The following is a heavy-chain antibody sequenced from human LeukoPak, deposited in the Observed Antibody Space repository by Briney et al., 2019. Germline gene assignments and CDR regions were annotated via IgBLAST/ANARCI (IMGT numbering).Heavy chain of an antibody. V-gene: IGHV4-59*12. J-gene: IGHJ4*02. Sequence: SETLSLTCTVSGGSISSYYWSWIRQPPGKGLEWIGYIYYSGSTNYNPSLKSRVTISVDTSKNQFSLKLSSVTAADTAVYYCARETDYYDSSGKPAYWGQGALVTVSS. CDR1: GGSISSYY. D-gene: IGHD3-22*01. CDR3: ARETDYYDSSGKPAY. CDR2: IYYSGST.